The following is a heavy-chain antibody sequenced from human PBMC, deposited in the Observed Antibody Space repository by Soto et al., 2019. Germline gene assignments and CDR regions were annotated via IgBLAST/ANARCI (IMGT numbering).Heavy chain of an antibody. V-gene: IGHV3-66*01. CDR1: GFTVSSNY. J-gene: IGHJ6*02. CDR3: ARDMVRAMDV. D-gene: IGHD3-10*01. CDR2: IYSGGST. Sequence: GGSLGLSCAASGFTVSSNYMSWVRQAPGKGLEWVSVIYSGGSTSYADSVKGRFTISRDNSKNTLYLQMNSLRAEDTAVYYCARDMVRAMDVWGQGTTVTVS.